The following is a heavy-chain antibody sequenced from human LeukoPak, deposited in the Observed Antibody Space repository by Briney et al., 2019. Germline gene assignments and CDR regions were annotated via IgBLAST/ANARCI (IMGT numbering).Heavy chain of an antibody. CDR2: ISGTGGTT. J-gene: IGHJ4*02. CDR3: AKFPRAVLVAGTLDY. V-gene: IGHV3-23*01. CDR1: GFTFSNYA. D-gene: IGHD6-19*01. Sequence: GGSLRLSCAASGFTFSNYAMSWVRQAPGKGLEWVSGISGTGGTTYYADSVKGRFTISRDNSKNTLYLQMNSLRAEDTAVYYCAKFPRAVLVAGTLDYWGQGTLVTVSS.